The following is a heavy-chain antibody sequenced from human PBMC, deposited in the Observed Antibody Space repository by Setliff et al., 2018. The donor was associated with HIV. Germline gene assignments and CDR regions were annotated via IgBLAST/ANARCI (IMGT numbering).Heavy chain of an antibody. J-gene: IGHJ4*02. V-gene: IGHV1-18*01. D-gene: IGHD3-9*01. CDR3: AREICITIFWGPEAGSCYFDY. CDR1: GYTFTSYG. Sequence: ASVKVSCKASGYTFTSYGISWVRQAPGQGLEWMGWISAYNGNTNCAQKLQGRVTMTTDTSTSTAYMELRSLRSDDTAVYYCAREICITIFWGPEAGSCYFDYWGQGTLVTVSS. CDR2: ISAYNGNT.